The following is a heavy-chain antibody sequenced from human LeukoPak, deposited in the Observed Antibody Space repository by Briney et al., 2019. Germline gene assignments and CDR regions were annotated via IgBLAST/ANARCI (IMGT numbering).Heavy chain of an antibody. Sequence: GSSVKVSCKASGGTFSSHTISWVRQAPEQGLEWMGRIIPLFGIVNYAQKFQDRVTITADKSTSTAYMEASSLRSEDTAVYYCARIPSGDVDTAMVMYYHYGMDVWGQGTTVTVSS. J-gene: IGHJ6*02. CDR1: GGTFSSHT. V-gene: IGHV1-69*02. CDR2: IIPLFGIV. CDR3: ARIPSGDVDTAMVMYYHYGMDV. D-gene: IGHD5-18*01.